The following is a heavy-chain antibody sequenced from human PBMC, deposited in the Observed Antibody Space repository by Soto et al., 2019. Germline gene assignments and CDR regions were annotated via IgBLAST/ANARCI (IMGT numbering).Heavy chain of an antibody. CDR3: ARGEQWLVRWVY. J-gene: IGHJ4*02. CDR2: IKYDGSEK. CDR1: GFTFSSYW. Sequence: EVHLVESGGGLVQPGGSLRLSCAAPGFTFSSYWMSWVRQAPGKGLEWVANIKYDGSEKYYVDSVKGRFTISRDNAKNSVYLQMNSLRDGDTAVYYCARGEQWLVRWVYWGQGTLVAVSS. V-gene: IGHV3-7*04. D-gene: IGHD6-19*01.